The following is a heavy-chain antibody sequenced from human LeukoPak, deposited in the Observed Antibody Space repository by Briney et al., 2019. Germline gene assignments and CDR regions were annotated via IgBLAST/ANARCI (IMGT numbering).Heavy chain of an antibody. CDR1: GYSISSSNW. V-gene: IGHV4-28*01. CDR2: IYYSGST. Sequence: SETLSLTCAVSGYSISSSNWWGWIRQSPGKGLEWIGYIYYSGSTYYNPSPKSRVTMSVDTSKNQFSLKLNSVTAVDTAVYYCARMLSSGWTGGAFDIWGQGTMVIVSS. D-gene: IGHD6-19*01. J-gene: IGHJ3*02. CDR3: ARMLSSGWTGGAFDI.